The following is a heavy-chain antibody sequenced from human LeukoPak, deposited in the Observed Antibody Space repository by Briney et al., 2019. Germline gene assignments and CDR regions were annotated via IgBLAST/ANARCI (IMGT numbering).Heavy chain of an antibody. CDR2: ISSSSSYI. CDR1: GFTFSSYS. J-gene: IGHJ4*02. CDR3: ASGWDYGDYADSDY. D-gene: IGHD4-17*01. V-gene: IGHV3-21*01. Sequence: GSLRLSCAASGFTFSSYSMNWVRQAPGKGLEWVSSISSSSSYIYYADSVKGRFTISRDNAKNSLYLQMNSLRAEDTAVYYCASGWDYGDYADSDYWGQGTLVTVSS.